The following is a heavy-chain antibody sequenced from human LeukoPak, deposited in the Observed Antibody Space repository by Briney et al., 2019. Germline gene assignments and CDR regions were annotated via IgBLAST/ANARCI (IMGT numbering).Heavy chain of an antibody. Sequence: GGSLRLSCAASGFTSSSYEMNWVRQAPGKGLEGGSCISSSGSTIYYADSVKGRFTISRDNAKNSLYLQMNRLRAEDTAVYYCAGLGIAMIGGVWGKGTTVTI. CDR1: GFTSSSYE. CDR2: ISSSGSTI. CDR3: AGLGIAMIGGV. D-gene: IGHD3-10*02. V-gene: IGHV3-48*03. J-gene: IGHJ6*03.